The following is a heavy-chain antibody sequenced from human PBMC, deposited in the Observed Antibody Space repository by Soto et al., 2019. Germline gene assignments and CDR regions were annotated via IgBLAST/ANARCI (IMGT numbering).Heavy chain of an antibody. D-gene: IGHD1-26*01. CDR3: ARDRGSYALDY. J-gene: IGHJ4*02. Sequence: QVHLVQSGAEVKKPGASVKVSCKASGYTFTSYGISWVRQAPGQGLEWMGWISAYNGNTHYVQKLQGRVTMTTDTSTSTAYRELRSRRSDDTAVYYCARDRGSYALDYWGQGTLVTVSS. V-gene: IGHV1-18*01. CDR1: GYTFTSYG. CDR2: ISAYNGNT.